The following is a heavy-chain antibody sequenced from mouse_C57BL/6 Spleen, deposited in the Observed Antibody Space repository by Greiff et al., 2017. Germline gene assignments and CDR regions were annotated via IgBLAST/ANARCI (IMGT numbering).Heavy chain of an antibody. D-gene: IGHD1-1*01. Sequence: VHLVESGPELVKPGASVKISCKASGYAFSSSWMNWVKQRPGKGLEWIGRIYPGDGDTNYNGKFKGKASLTADKSSSTAYMQLSSLTSEDSAVYFCGRSSPSCYFDAWGTGTPVTVSS. CDR1: GYAFSSSW. CDR2: IYPGDGDT. V-gene: IGHV1-82*01. CDR3: GRSSPSCYFDA. J-gene: IGHJ1*03.